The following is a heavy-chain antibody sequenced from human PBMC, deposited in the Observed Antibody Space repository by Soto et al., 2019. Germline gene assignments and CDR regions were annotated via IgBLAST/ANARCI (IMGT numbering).Heavy chain of an antibody. CDR3: AIPSGLTVTGPDY. Sequence: PVGSLRLSGAASGFIFSNYAMSWVRQAPGKGLEWVSAIGGNGADTYYADSVKGRFTISRDNSKNTLYLQMNSLRADDTAVYFCAIPSGLTVTGPDYWGQGTLVTVSS. CDR1: GFIFSNYA. J-gene: IGHJ4*02. CDR2: IGGNGADT. D-gene: IGHD6-19*01. V-gene: IGHV3-23*01.